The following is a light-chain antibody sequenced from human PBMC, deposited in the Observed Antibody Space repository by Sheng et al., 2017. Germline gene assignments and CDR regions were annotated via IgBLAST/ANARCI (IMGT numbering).Light chain of an antibody. CDR2: GAS. CDR3: QQSYNTVAVS. CDR1: QSVSSSY. J-gene: IGKJ4*01. V-gene: IGKV3D-20*02. Sequence: EIVLTQSPATLSVSPGERATLSCRASQSVSSSYVAWYQQKPGQAPRPLIYGASSRATGIPDRFSGRGSGTDFTLTINSIQPEDFATYYCQQSYNTVAVSFGGGTKVEI.